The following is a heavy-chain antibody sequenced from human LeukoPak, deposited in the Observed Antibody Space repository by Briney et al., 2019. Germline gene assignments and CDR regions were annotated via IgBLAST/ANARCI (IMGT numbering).Heavy chain of an antibody. CDR1: GFTFSNYD. V-gene: IGHV3-7*01. Sequence: PGGSLRLSCAASGFTFSNYDMNWVRQAPGKGLEWVANIKQDGSEKYYVDSVKGRFTISRDNAKNSLYLQMNSLRAEDTAVYYCARDLGDTAMVSPFDYWGQGTLVTVSS. D-gene: IGHD5-18*01. CDR2: IKQDGSEK. CDR3: ARDLGDTAMVSPFDY. J-gene: IGHJ4*02.